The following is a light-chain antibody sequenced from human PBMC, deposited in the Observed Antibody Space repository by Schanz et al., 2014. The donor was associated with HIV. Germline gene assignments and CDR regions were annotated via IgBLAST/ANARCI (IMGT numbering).Light chain of an antibody. V-gene: IGKV1-9*01. J-gene: IGKJ2*01. CDR3: QQLNSFPYT. Sequence: DIQLTQSPSFLSASVGDRVTISCRASQGISTYLAWYQQKPGKAPTLLIYAASTLHTGVPLRFSVSGSWTDFTLTINGLQPDDFATYYCQQLNSFPYTFGQGTMLEI. CDR1: QGISTY. CDR2: AAS.